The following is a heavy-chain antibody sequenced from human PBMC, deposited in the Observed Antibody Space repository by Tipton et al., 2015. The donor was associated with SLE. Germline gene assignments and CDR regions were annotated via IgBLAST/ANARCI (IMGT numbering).Heavy chain of an antibody. CDR3: ARASGSWYFDL. V-gene: IGHV4-61*09. CDR1: GGSISSGSYY. CDR2: IYTSGST. J-gene: IGHJ2*01. Sequence: TLSLTCTVSGGSISSGSYYWSWIRQPAGKGLEWIGYIYTSGSTNYNPSLKSRVTISVDTSKNQFSLKLSSVTAADTAVYYCARASGSWYFDLWGRGTLVTVSS.